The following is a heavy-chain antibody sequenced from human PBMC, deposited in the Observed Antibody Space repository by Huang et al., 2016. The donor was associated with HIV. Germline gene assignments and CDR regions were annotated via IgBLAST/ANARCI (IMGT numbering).Heavy chain of an antibody. CDR1: GGSFTFSG. V-gene: IGHV1-69*13. CDR3: ASGASYEIWTPYYSGWHYSMDV. CDR2: NSTMLWRA. Sequence: QVHLVQSGAEVKKPGSSVRVSCTASGGSFTFSGISGVRQAPGQGLVWLGGNSTMLWRANNEQKMSYRVTCTARESTTTVYMDRTSLRPEDTAVYYCASGASYEIWTPYYSGWHYSMDVWGEGTTVTVSS. D-gene: IGHD3-9*01. J-gene: IGHJ6*03.